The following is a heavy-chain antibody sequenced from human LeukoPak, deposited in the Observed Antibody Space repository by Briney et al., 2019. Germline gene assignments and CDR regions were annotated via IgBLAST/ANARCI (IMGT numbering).Heavy chain of an antibody. CDR3: ARALPLGRFGELVVY. CDR1: GYTFTSYA. J-gene: IGHJ4*02. D-gene: IGHD3-10*01. Sequence: GASVKVSCEASGYTFTSYAMHWVRQAPGQRLEWMGWINAGNGNTKYSQKFQGRVTITRDTSASTAYMELSSLRSEDTAVYYCARALPLGRFGELVVYWGQGTLVTVSS. CDR2: INAGNGNT. V-gene: IGHV1-3*01.